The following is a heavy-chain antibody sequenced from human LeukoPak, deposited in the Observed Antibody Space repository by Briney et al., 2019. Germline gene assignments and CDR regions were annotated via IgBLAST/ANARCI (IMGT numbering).Heavy chain of an antibody. CDR1: GFTFTSYS. D-gene: IGHD1-26*01. V-gene: IGHV3-21*01. CDR3: AREGLAVGDAHEGY. Sequence: GGSLTLSHAASGFTFTSYSMKCVRQPAGKGREWVSSISSISSYIYYAHSVKGRCSLSREHAKHSLYLQMNSLTGRDTGVYYFAREGLAVGDAHEGYWGQGTLVTVSS. CDR2: ISSISSYI. J-gene: IGHJ4*02.